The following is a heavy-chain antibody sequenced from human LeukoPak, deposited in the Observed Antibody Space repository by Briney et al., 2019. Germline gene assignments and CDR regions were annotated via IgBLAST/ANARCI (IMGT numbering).Heavy chain of an antibody. CDR2: ISAYNGNT. V-gene: IGHV1-18*04. CDR3: ARDYRGHYDILTGYYAVAFDI. D-gene: IGHD3-9*01. J-gene: IGHJ3*02. CDR1: GYTFTGYY. Sequence: GASVKVSCKASGYTFTGYYMHWVRQAPGQGLEWMGWISAYNGNTNYAQKLQGRVTMTTDTSTSTAYMELRSLRSDDTAVYYCARDYRGHYDILTGYYAVAFDIWGQGTMVTVSS.